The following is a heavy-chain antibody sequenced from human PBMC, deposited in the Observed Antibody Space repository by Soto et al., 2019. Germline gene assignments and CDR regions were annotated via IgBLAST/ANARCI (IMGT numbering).Heavy chain of an antibody. CDR3: ARHYTPITDYYYYGMDV. CDR2: IDPSDSYT. Sequence: GESLKISCKGSGYRFSSYWISLVRQMPGKGLEWMGRIDPSDSYTNYSPSFQGHVTISADKSISTAYLQWSSLKASDTAMYYCARHYTPITDYYYYGMDVWGQGTTVTVSS. J-gene: IGHJ6*02. D-gene: IGHD3-3*01. CDR1: GYRFSSYW. V-gene: IGHV5-10-1*01.